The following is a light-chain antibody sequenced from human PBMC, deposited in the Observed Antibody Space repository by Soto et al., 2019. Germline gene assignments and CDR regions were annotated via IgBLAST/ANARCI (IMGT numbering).Light chain of an antibody. J-gene: IGKJ4*01. V-gene: IGKV3-20*01. CDR3: QQYHKWPLT. CDR1: QSVSSSY. CDR2: GAS. Sequence: EIVLTQSPGILSLSPGERATLSCRASQSVSSSYLGWYQQKPGQAPRLLIYGASSRATGIPASFSGSGSGTEFILTISSLQSEDFAVYYCQQYHKWPLTFGGGTKADIK.